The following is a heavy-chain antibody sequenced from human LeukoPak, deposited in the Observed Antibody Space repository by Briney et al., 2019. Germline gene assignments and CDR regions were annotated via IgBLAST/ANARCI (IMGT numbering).Heavy chain of an antibody. CDR1: GFTFSTYG. V-gene: IGHV3-48*04. Sequence: GGSLRLSCAASGFTFSTYGMVWVRQAPGKGLEWVSYISSGSNTIQYADSVKGRFTISRDNAKNSLYLQINSLRAEDTAVYYCARGGNLYCSATSCYDFDYWGQGTLVTVSS. D-gene: IGHD2-2*01. J-gene: IGHJ4*02. CDR2: ISSGSNTI. CDR3: ARGGNLYCSATSCYDFDY.